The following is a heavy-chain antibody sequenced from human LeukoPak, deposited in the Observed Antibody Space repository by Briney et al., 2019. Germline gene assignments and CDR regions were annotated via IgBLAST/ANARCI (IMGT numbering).Heavy chain of an antibody. Sequence: SETLSLTCSVSGSSIGRHYWTWIRQPPGKGLEWIGYTHFSGSSNYNPSLKSRATTSLDRAKNQISLTLTSVTAANTAVYFCARAKAAGSYDFWGQGTLVTVSS. CDR3: ARAKAAGSYDF. CDR1: GSSIGRHY. J-gene: IGHJ4*02. V-gene: IGHV4-59*11. D-gene: IGHD6-13*01. CDR2: THFSGSS.